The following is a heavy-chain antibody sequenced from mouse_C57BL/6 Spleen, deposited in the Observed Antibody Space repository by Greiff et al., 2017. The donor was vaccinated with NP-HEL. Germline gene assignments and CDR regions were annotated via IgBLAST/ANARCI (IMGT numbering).Heavy chain of an antibody. CDR3: ARQGYYYGSSGYFDV. D-gene: IGHD1-1*01. J-gene: IGHJ1*03. Sequence: EVQLQQSGPELVKPGASVKIPCKASGYTFTDYNMDWVKQSHGKSLEWIGDINPNNGGTIYNQKFKGKATLTVDKSSSTAYMELRSLTSEDTAVYYGARQGYYYGSSGYFDVWGTGTTVTVSS. CDR1: GYTFTDYN. CDR2: INPNNGGT. V-gene: IGHV1-18*01.